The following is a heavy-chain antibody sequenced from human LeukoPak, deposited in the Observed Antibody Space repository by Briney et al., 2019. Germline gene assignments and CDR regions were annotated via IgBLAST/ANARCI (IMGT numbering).Heavy chain of an antibody. CDR3: ARVGGSGYDPIDY. CDR2: IYYSGST. J-gene: IGHJ4*02. V-gene: IGHV4-59*08. D-gene: IGHD5-12*01. CDR1: GGSISSYH. Sequence: SETLSLTCTVSGGSISSYHWSWIRQPPGKGLEWIGYIYYSGSTNYNPSLKSRVTISVDTSKNQFSLKLSSVTAADTAVYYCARVGGSGYDPIDYWGQGTLVTVSS.